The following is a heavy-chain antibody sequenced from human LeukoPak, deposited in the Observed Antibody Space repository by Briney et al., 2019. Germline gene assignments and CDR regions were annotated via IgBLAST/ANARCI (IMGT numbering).Heavy chain of an antibody. V-gene: IGHV5-51*01. J-gene: IGHJ3*02. D-gene: IGHD2-2*01. CDR1: GYRFTSYW. CDR3: ARRLIVVVPAAISDAFDI. CDR2: IYPGDSDT. Sequence: GASLKISCKGSGYRFTSYWIGWVRQMPGKGLEWMGIIYPGDSDTRYSPSFQGQVTISADKSISTAYLQWSSLKASDTAMYYCARRLIVVVPAAISDAFDIWGQGTMVTVSS.